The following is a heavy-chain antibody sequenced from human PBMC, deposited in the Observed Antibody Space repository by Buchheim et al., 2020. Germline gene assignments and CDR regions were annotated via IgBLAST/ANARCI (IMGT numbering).Heavy chain of an antibody. D-gene: IGHD3-22*01. J-gene: IGHJ4*02. CDR1: GGSFSGYY. CDR3: ARVDDSSGYYYSER. V-gene: IGHV4-34*01. CDR2: IYYSGST. Sequence: QVQLQQWGAGLLKPSEPLSLTCAVYGGSFSGYYWSWIRQHPGKGLEWIGYIYYSGSTYYNPSLKSRVTISVDTSKNQFSLKLSSVTAADTAVYYCARVDDSSGYYYSERWGQGTL.